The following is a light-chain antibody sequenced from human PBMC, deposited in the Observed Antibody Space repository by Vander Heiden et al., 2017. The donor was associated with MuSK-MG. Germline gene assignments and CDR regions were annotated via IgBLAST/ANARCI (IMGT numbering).Light chain of an antibody. CDR1: QAIKND. V-gene: IGKV1-6*01. CDR2: AAS. J-gene: IGKJ1*01. Sequence: AIQMTQSPSPLSPSVGDRVTITCRASQAIKNDLGWYQQKPGKAPKLLIYAASSLQSGVPSRFSGSGSGTEFTLTISSLQPEDFATYYCLQHYNYPWTFGQGTKVEIK. CDR3: LQHYNYPWT.